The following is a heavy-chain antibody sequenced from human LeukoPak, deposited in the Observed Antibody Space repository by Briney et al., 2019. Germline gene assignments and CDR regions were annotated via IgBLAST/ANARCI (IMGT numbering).Heavy chain of an antibody. V-gene: IGHV3-23*01. CDR3: TTDFCSGGSCFDY. CDR2: VNGDGDTT. J-gene: IGHJ4*02. CDR1: GFTFSDYP. Sequence: GGSLRLSCSASGFTFSDYPMHWVRQAPGKGLEWVSHVNGDGDTTHYAESLKGRFTISRDNSKNTLYLQMNSLKTEDTAVYYCTTDFCSGGSCFDYWGQGTLVTVSS. D-gene: IGHD2-15*01.